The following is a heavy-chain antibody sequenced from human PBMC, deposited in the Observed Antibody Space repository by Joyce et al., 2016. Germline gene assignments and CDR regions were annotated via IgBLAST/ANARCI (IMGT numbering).Heavy chain of an antibody. CDR1: GASVSSGGYS. V-gene: IGHV4-30-2*01. J-gene: IGHJ4*02. CDR3: ASGFNFKGRSFFDY. Sequence: QLQLQESGSGLVKPSQTLSLTCAVSGASVSSGGYSWSWIRQPPGKGLEWLGYIYHNGRTYYNPSLKSRVTISVDRSKNQFSLKLAAVTAADTAVYYCASGFNFKGRSFFDYWGQGALVTVSS. CDR2: IYHNGRT. D-gene: IGHD3-10*01.